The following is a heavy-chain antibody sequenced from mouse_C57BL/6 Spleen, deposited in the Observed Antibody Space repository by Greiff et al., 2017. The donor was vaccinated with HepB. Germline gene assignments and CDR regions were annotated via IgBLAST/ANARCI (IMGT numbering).Heavy chain of an antibody. Sequence: EVKLLESGPELVKPGASVKIPCKASGYTFTDYNMDWVKQSHGKSLEWIGDINPNNGGTIYNQKFKGKATLTVDKSSSTAYMELRSLTSEDTAVYYCARGGTGYAMDYWGQGTSVTVSS. J-gene: IGHJ4*01. CDR1: GYTFTDYN. CDR2: INPNNGGT. CDR3: ARGGTGYAMDY. V-gene: IGHV1-18*01. D-gene: IGHD3-3*01.